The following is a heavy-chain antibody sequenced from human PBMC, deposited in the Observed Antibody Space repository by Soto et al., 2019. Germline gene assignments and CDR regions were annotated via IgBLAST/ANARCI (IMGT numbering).Heavy chain of an antibody. J-gene: IGHJ4*02. D-gene: IGHD4-17*01. CDR3: AKDPRYGGNGNY. V-gene: IGHV3-21*04. CDR1: GCTFSSYS. CDR2: ISSSSSYI. Sequence: GGSLRLSCAASGCTFSSYSMNWVRQAPGKGLEWVSSISSSSSYIYYADSVKGRFTISRDNAKNSLYLQMNSLRAEDTAVYYCAKDPRYGGNGNYWGQGTLVTVSS.